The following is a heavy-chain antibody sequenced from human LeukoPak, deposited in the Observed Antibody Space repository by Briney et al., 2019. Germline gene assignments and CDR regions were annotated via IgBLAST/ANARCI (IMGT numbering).Heavy chain of an antibody. V-gene: IGHV3-73*01. CDR1: GFPFSGSA. CDR3: TRPGNYYDSSGMTYFDY. J-gene: IGHJ4*02. CDR2: IRSKANNYAT. Sequence: GGSLRLSCAASGFPFSGSAMHWVRQASGKGLEWVGRIRSKANNYATAYAAAVIGRFTISRDDSKNTAYLQMNSLKTEDTAVYYCTRPGNYYDSSGMTYFDYWGQGTLVTVSS. D-gene: IGHD3-22*01.